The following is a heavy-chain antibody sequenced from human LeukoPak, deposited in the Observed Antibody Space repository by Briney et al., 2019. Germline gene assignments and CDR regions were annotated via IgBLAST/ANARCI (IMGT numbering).Heavy chain of an antibody. J-gene: IGHJ4*02. CDR1: GFTFSSYS. V-gene: IGHV3-53*01. CDR3: ARVGDSSGYYPYYFDY. CDR2: IYSGGST. D-gene: IGHD3-22*01. Sequence: GGSLRLSCAASGFTFSSYSMNWVRQAPGKGLEWVSVIYSGGSTYYADSVKGRFTISRDNSKNTLYLQMNSLRAEDTAVYYCARVGDSSGYYPYYFDYWGQGTLVTVSS.